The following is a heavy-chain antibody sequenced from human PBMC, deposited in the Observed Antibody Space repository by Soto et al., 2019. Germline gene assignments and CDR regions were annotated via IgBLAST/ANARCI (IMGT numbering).Heavy chain of an antibody. CDR2: IYPGDSDT. V-gene: IGHV5-51*01. D-gene: IGHD6-13*01. Sequence: GKSLKISCKGSGYSFTSYWIGWVRQMPGKGLEWMGIIYPGDSDTRYSPSFQGQVTISADKSISTAYLQWSSLKASDTAMYYCARQLGIAAALPWFDPWGQGTLVTVSS. CDR3: ARQLGIAAALPWFDP. CDR1: GYSFTSYW. J-gene: IGHJ5*02.